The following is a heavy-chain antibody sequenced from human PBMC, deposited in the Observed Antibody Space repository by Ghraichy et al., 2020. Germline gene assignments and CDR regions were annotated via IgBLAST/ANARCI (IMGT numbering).Heavy chain of an antibody. J-gene: IGHJ3*02. CDR3: ARTLITIFGVVHAFDI. CDR2: IYYSGST. CDR1: GGSISSSSYY. Sequence: SETLSLTCTVSGGSISSSSYYWGWIRQPPGKGLEWIGSIYYSGSTYYNPSLKSRVTISVDTSKNQFSLKLSSVTAADTAVYYCARTLITIFGVVHAFDIWGQGTMVTVSS. V-gene: IGHV4-39*01. D-gene: IGHD3-3*01.